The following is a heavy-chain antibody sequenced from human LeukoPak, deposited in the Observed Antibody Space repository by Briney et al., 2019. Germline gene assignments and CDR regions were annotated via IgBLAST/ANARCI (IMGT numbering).Heavy chain of an antibody. CDR2: IYYSGTT. V-gene: IGHV4-59*01. CDR3: ARGVYIAAAQYGY. CDR1: GGSISSYY. J-gene: IGHJ4*02. Sequence: PSETLSLTCTVSGGSISSYYWSWIRQPPGKGLEWIGYIYYSGTTNYNPSLKSRVTIAVDTSKNQFSLKLSSVTAADTAVHYCARGVYIAAAQYGYWGQGTLVTVSS. D-gene: IGHD6-13*01.